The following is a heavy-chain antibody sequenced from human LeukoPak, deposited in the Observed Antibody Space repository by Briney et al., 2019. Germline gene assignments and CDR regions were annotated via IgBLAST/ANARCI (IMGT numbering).Heavy chain of an antibody. V-gene: IGHV4-59*01. CDR1: GGSISSYY. Sequence: SETLSLTCTVSGGSISSYYWSWIRQPPGKGLEWIGYVYYSGSTNYNPSLKSRVSISVDTSKKQFSLELTSATAADTAVYYCARALRVGFSGDSLIGAFDIWGQGTMLTVSS. D-gene: IGHD2-21*01. CDR3: ARALRVGFSGDSLIGAFDI. J-gene: IGHJ3*02. CDR2: VYYSGST.